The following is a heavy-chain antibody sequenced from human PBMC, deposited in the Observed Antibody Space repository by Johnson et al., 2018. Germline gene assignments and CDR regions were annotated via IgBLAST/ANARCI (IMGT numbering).Heavy chain of an antibody. CDR3: ARDYGGNSWWFDP. D-gene: IGHD4-23*01. CDR1: GYTFASYD. V-gene: IGHV1-8*01. CDR2: MSPHSGNT. J-gene: IGHJ5*02. Sequence: VQLVESGAEVKKPGASXKVSCKASGYTFASYDLNWVRQATGQGLEWVGWMSPHSGNTGYAQKFQGRVTMTRNTSISTAYMELSSLTSADTAVYYCARDYGGNSWWFDPWGQGTLVTVSS.